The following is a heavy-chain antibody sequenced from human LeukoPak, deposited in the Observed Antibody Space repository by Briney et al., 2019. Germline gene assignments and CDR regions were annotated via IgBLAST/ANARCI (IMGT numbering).Heavy chain of an antibody. CDR2: IYYSGST. D-gene: IGHD6-6*01. J-gene: IGHJ5*02. Sequence: SETPSLTCTVSGGSISSSSYYWGWIRQPPGKGLEWIGSIYYSGSTYYNPSLKSRVTISVDTSKNQFSLKLSSVTAADTAVYYCARLSYSSSSAWGQGTLVTVSS. CDR1: GGSISSSSYY. V-gene: IGHV4-39*01. CDR3: ARLSYSSSSA.